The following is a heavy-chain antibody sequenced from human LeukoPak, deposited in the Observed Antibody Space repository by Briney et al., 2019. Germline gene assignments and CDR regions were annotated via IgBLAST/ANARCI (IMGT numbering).Heavy chain of an antibody. Sequence: GSLRLSCAASGFTFRSNWMTWVRQAPGKGLEWVANINQDGSVKKYVDSVKDRFTISRDNAENSLYLQMNSLRAGDTAVYFCARTDTTSAGFPDYWGQGILVTVSS. CDR2: INQDGSVK. CDR3: ARTDTTSAGFPDY. V-gene: IGHV3-7*01. CDR1: GFTFRSNW. D-gene: IGHD6-13*01. J-gene: IGHJ4*02.